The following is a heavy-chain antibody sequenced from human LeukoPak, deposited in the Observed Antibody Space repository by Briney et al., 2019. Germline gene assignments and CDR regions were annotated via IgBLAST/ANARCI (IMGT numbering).Heavy chain of an antibody. CDR2: INWNGGST. J-gene: IGHJ6*03. Sequence: PGGSLRLSCAASGFTFDDYGMSWVRQAPGKGLEWVSGINWNGGSTGYADSVKGRFTISRDNAKNSLYLQMNSLRAEDTALYYCERDHIAARPQGIYYMDVWGKGTTVTVSS. CDR1: GFTFDDYG. CDR3: ERDHIAARPQGIYYMDV. D-gene: IGHD6-6*01. V-gene: IGHV3-20*04.